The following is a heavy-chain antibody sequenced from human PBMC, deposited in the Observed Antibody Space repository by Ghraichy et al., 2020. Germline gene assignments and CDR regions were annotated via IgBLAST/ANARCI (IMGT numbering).Heavy chain of an antibody. D-gene: IGHD2-21*01. CDR2: IYHSGTT. Sequence: SQTLSLTCTVSGGSVSSYYWTWIRQPPGRGLEWIGYIYHSGTTNYNSSLKSRVTISIDTSNNQFSLRLRSVSAADTAVYYCARGVYCGGNCHHYDSWGQGTLGTVSS. J-gene: IGHJ4*02. CDR1: GGSVSSYY. V-gene: IGHV4-59*02. CDR3: ARGVYCGGNCHHYDS.